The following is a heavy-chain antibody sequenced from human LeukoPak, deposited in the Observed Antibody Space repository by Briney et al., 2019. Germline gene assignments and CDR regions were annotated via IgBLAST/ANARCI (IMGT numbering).Heavy chain of an antibody. Sequence: GGSLRLSCAASGFTFSSYEMNWVRQAPGKGLEWVSYISSSGSTIYYADSVKGRFTISRDNAKNSLYLQMNSLRPEDTAVYYCARATVRGAFEDWGQGTLVTVSS. CDR1: GFTFSSYE. D-gene: IGHD3-16*01. CDR2: ISSSGSTI. CDR3: ARATVRGAFED. J-gene: IGHJ4*02. V-gene: IGHV3-48*03.